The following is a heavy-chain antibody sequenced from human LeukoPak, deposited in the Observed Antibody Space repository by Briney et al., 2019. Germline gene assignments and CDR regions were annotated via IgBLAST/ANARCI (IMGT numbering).Heavy chain of an antibody. CDR3: AALGADYDILTGYSRLGYYGMDV. CDR1: GFTFSSYE. J-gene: IGHJ6*04. CDR2: ISSSGSTI. Sequence: SWGSLRLSCAASGFTFSSYEMNWVRQAPGKGLEWVSYISSSGSTIYYADSVKGRFTISRDNAKNSLYLQMNSLRAEDTAVYYCAALGADYDILTGYSRLGYYGMDVWGKGTTVTVSS. D-gene: IGHD3-9*01. V-gene: IGHV3-48*03.